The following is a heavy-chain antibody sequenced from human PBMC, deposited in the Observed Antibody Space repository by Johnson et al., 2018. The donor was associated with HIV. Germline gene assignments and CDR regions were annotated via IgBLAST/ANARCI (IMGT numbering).Heavy chain of an antibody. Sequence: VQLVESGGGVERPGGSLRLSCAASGFTFDDYDMSWVRQAPGKGLEWVSGISWNGGSAAYAGSVKGRFTISRDKAKNSLYLQMNTLRVEDTAFYYCARESGQAFDVWGQGTMVTVSS. CDR2: ISWNGGSA. D-gene: IGHD6-25*01. V-gene: IGHV3-20*04. J-gene: IGHJ3*01. CDR3: ARESGQAFDV. CDR1: GFTFDDYD.